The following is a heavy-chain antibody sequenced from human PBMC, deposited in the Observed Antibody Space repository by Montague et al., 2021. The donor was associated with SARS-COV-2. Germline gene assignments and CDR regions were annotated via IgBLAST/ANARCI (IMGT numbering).Heavy chain of an antibody. Sequence: SETLSLTCGVSGYSISSNNWWGWIRQSPGKGLEWIGYMYQSGTAFYDPSLKSRVTMSIDKSKNEFSLELRSVTAMDTAVYYCAKTTSTRRGFDSWGQGTLVIVTS. V-gene: IGHV4-28*01. D-gene: IGHD3-3*02. CDR3: AKTTSTRRGFDS. J-gene: IGHJ4*02. CDR2: MYQSGTA. CDR1: GYSISSNNW.